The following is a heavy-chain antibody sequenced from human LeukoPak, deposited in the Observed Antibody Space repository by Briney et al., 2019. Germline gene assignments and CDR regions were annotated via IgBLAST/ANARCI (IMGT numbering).Heavy chain of an antibody. CDR2: IYTSGST. CDR3: ARVWRYCSGGSCYSHDY. D-gene: IGHD2-15*01. V-gene: IGHV4-4*07. CDR1: GGSISSYY. Sequence: SETLSLTCTVSGGSISSYYWSWIRQPAGKGLEWIGRIYTSGSTNYNPSLKSRVTMSVDTSKNQFSLKLSSVTAAGTAVYYCARVWRYCSGGSCYSHDYWGQGTLVTVSS. J-gene: IGHJ4*02.